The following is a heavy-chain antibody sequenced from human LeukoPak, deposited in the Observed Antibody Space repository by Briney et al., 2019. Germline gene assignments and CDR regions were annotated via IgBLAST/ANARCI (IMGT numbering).Heavy chain of an antibody. Sequence: SETLSLTCAVSGYSISSGYYWGWIRQPPGKGLEWIGSIYHSGSTYYNPSLKSRVTISVGTSKNQFSLKLSSVTAADTAVYYCARHGIECSSTNCYWATVRYWGQGTLVTVSS. D-gene: IGHD2-2*01. CDR3: ARHGIECSSTNCYWATVRY. J-gene: IGHJ4*02. CDR1: GYSISSGYY. CDR2: IYHSGST. V-gene: IGHV4-38-2*01.